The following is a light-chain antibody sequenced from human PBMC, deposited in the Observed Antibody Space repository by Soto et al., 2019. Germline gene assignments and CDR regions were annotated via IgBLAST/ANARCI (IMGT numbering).Light chain of an antibody. CDR2: AAS. V-gene: IGKV3-20*01. CDR1: QSVSSN. Sequence: EIVMTQPPATLSVSPGERATLSCRASQSVSSNLAWYQQKPDQAPRLLIYAASSRATGIPDRFSGSGSGTDFTLTISRLEPEDFAVYYCQHYGISPWTFGQGTKVDIK. CDR3: QHYGISPWT. J-gene: IGKJ1*01.